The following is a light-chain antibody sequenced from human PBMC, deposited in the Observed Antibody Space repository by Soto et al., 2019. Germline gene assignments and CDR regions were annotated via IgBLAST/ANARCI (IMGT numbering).Light chain of an antibody. Sequence: SYELTQPPSVSVAPGKTARITCGGNNIGSKSVHWYQQKPGQAPVLVIYYDSDRPSGIPERFSGSNSGNTATLTISRVEAGDEDDDYCQVWASSSDHPGVVFGGGTKLTVL. J-gene: IGLJ2*01. CDR2: YDS. CDR3: QVWASSSDHPGVV. CDR1: NIGSKS. V-gene: IGLV3-21*04.